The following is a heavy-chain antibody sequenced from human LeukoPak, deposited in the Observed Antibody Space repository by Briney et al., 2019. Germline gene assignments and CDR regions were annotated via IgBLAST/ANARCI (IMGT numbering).Heavy chain of an antibody. CDR1: GGSISSSSYY. J-gene: IGHJ4*02. CDR2: IYYSGST. D-gene: IGHD6-19*01. V-gene: IGHV4-39*07. CDR3: ARDGGSSGWYVIDY. Sequence: SETLSLTCTVSGGSISSSSYYWGWIRQPPGKGLEWIGSIYYSGSTNYNPSLKSRVTISVDTSKNQFSLKLSSVTAADTAVYYCARDGGSSGWYVIDYWGQGTLVTVSS.